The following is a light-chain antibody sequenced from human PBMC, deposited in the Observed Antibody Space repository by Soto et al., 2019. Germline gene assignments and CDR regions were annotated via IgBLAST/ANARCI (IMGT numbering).Light chain of an antibody. CDR1: QSVSSN. V-gene: IGKV3-15*01. Sequence: IEMPQSPDNRTASRGQKATKSCRASQSVSSNLAWYQQKPGQAPRLLIYGASTRATGIPARFSGCGSGREFTLTISGLESEDFAVYCCLRYNTWLLGPCGEGTKVDI. J-gene: IGKJ4*02. CDR2: GAS. CDR3: LRYNTWLLGP.